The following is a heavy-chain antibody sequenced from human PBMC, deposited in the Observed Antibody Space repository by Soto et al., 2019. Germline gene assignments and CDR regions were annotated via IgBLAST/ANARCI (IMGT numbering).Heavy chain of an antibody. Sequence: PSETLPLTCAVCGGSISSSNCWSWVRQPPGKGLEWIGEIYHSVSTKYNPSLKSRVTISVDRYKNQFSLKLSSVTAADTAVYYCARNLIAARMFDPWEEGSLVTVS. J-gene: IGHJ5*02. V-gene: IGHV4-4*02. CDR2: IYHSVST. CDR3: ARNLIAARMFDP. CDR1: GGSISSSNC. D-gene: IGHD6-6*01.